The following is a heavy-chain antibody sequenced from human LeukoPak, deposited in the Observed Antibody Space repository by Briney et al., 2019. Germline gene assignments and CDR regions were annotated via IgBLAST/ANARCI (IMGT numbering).Heavy chain of an antibody. Sequence: GGSLRLSCAASGFSLRDSHMHWVRQAPGKGLEWVGHIRSRRDNYATAYGVSVQGRFTISRDDSNNMAYLQMNSLTADDTAVYYCSRQTVSCHDFWGQGTLVTVGS. D-gene: IGHD2-2*01. V-gene: IGHV3-73*01. CDR3: SRQTVSCHDF. CDR2: IRSRRDNYAT. CDR1: GFSLRDSH. J-gene: IGHJ4*02.